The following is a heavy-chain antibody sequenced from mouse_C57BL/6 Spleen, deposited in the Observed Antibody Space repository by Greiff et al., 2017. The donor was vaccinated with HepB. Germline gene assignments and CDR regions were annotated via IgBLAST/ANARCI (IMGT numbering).Heavy chain of an antibody. CDR1: GYTFTSYW. CDR3: ASRERDGYYDAMDY. D-gene: IGHD2-3*01. J-gene: IGHJ4*01. V-gene: IGHV1-69*01. CDR2: IDPSDSYT. Sequence: QVHVKQPGAELVMPGASVKLSCKASGYTFTSYWMHWVKQRPGQGLEWIGEIDPSDSYTNYNQKFKGKSTLTVDKSSSTAYMQLSSLTSEDSAVYYCASRERDGYYDAMDYWGQGTSVTVSS.